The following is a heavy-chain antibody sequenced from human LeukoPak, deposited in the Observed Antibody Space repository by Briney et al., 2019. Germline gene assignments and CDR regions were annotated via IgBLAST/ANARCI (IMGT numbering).Heavy chain of an antibody. J-gene: IGHJ4*02. V-gene: IGHV3-9*01. CDR3: AKDRDYYDSSGQLDY. Sequence: GGSLRLSCAASGFTFDDYAMHWVRQAPGKGLEWVSGISWNSGSIGYADSVKGRFTISRDNAKNSLYLQMNSLRAEDTALYYCAKDRDYYDSSGQLDYWGQGTLVTVSS. D-gene: IGHD3-22*01. CDR2: ISWNSGSI. CDR1: GFTFDDYA.